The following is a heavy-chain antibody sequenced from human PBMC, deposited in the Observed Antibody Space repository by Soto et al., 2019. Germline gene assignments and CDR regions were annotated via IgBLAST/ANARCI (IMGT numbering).Heavy chain of an antibody. D-gene: IGHD2-8*01. CDR3: ARRDCTNGVCPGLYHYDYAMDV. Sequence: PGWSLRLSCAASGFTLSSYSMNWVRQAPGKGLEWVSSISSSSSYIYYADSVKGRFTISRDNAKNSLYLQMNSLRAEDTAVYYCARRDCTNGVCPGLYHYDYAMDVWGQGTPVAV. CDR2: ISSSSSYI. J-gene: IGHJ6*02. CDR1: GFTLSSYS. V-gene: IGHV3-21*01.